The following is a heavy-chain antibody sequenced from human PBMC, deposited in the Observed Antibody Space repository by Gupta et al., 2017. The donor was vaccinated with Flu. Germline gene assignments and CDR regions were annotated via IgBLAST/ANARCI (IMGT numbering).Heavy chain of an antibody. CDR2: ISYDGSNK. V-gene: IGHV3-30*18. J-gene: IGHJ1*01. D-gene: IGHD6-19*01. Sequence: GRSLRLSCAASGFTFSSYGMHWVRQAPGKGLEWVAVISYDGSNKYYADSVKGRFTISRDNSKNTLYLQMNSLRAEDTAVYYCAKYEIEGSGWYAEYFQHWGQGTLVTVSS. CDR1: GFTFSSYG. CDR3: AKYEIEGSGWYAEYFQH.